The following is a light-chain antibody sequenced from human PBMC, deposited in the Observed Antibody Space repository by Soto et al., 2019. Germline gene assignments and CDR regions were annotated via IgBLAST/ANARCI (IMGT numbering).Light chain of an antibody. J-gene: IGKJ1*01. CDR1: QSISSW. CDR3: QHYKDYSWT. CDR2: KTS. Sequence: DIHMTQSPSTLSASVGDRVTITCRASQSISSWLAWYQQKPGKAPKLLIYKTSSLETRVPSRFSGSGSGTEFTLTISSLQPDDFATYYCQHYKDYSWTFGQGTKVEVK. V-gene: IGKV1-5*03.